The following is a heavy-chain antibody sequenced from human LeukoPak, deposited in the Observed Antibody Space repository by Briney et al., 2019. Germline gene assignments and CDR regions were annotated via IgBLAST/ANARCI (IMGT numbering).Heavy chain of an antibody. CDR2: ISSSGSTI. CDR1: GFTFSDYY. J-gene: IGHJ4*02. V-gene: IGHV3-11*01. CDR3: AGSWRDYYDSSGYLQYYFDY. Sequence: GGSLRLSCAASGFTFSDYYMSWIRQAPGKGLEGVSYISSSGSTIYYADSVKGRFTISRDNAKNSLYLQMNSLRAEDTAVYYCAGSWRDYYDSSGYLQYYFDYWGQGTLVTVSS. D-gene: IGHD3-22*01.